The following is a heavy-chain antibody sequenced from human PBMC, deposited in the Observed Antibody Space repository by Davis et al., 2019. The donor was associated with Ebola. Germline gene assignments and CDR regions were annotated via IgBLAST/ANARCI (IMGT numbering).Heavy chain of an antibody. J-gene: IGHJ4*02. D-gene: IGHD1-7*01. CDR3: TRGNWNYPN. Sequence: PGGSLRLSCAVSGLTFRSHTMNWVRQAPGKGLEWVSSISSSSYSINYADSVKGRFTISRDNGGNSLFLQMNSLRAEDSAMYYCTRGNWNYPNWGQGTLVTVSS. V-gene: IGHV3-21*01. CDR2: ISSSSYSI. CDR1: GLTFRSHT.